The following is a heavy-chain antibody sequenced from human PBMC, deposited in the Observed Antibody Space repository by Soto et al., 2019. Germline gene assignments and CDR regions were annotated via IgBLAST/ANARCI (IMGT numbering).Heavy chain of an antibody. Sequence: QVQLVQSGAEVKKPGASVKVSCKASGYTFTSYYMHWVRQAPGQGLEWMVIINTSGGSTSYAQKFQGRVNMTRDTYTSTVYMELSSLRSEDTAVYYCARVYCSGGSCYSIDYWGQGTLVTVSS. V-gene: IGHV1-46*03. D-gene: IGHD2-15*01. CDR1: GYTFTSYY. CDR3: ARVYCSGGSCYSIDY. J-gene: IGHJ4*02. CDR2: INTSGGST.